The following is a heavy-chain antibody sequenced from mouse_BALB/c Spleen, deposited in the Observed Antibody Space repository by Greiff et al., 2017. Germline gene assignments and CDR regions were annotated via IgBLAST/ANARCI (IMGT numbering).Heavy chain of an antibody. Sequence: QVHVKQSGAELVRPGSSVKISCKASGYAFSSYWMNWVKQRPGQGLEWIGQIYPGDGDTNYNGKFKGKATLTADKSSSTAYMQLSSLTSEDSAVYFCARRGLRHDFDYWGQGTTLTVSS. J-gene: IGHJ2*01. CDR3: ARRGLRHDFDY. CDR2: IYPGDGDT. V-gene: IGHV1-80*01. CDR1: GYAFSSYW. D-gene: IGHD2-2*01.